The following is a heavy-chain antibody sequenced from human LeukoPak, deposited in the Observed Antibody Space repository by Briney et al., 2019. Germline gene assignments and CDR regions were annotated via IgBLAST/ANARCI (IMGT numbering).Heavy chain of an antibody. Sequence: ASVKVSCKASGYTFTSYDINWVRQATGQGLEWMGWMNPNSGNTGYAQKFQGRVTITRNTSISTAYMELSSLRSEDTAVYYCARGNGGLWFQPSYYYYYMDVWGKGTTVTVSS. V-gene: IGHV1-8*03. CDR3: ARGNGGLWFQPSYYYYYMDV. J-gene: IGHJ6*03. D-gene: IGHD3-10*01. CDR2: MNPNSGNT. CDR1: GYTFTSYD.